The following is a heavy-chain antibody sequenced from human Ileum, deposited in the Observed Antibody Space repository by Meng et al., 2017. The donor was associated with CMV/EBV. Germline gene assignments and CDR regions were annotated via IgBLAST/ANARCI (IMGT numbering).Heavy chain of an antibody. CDR2: IHTSGTT. V-gene: IGHV4-61*02. J-gene: IGHJ2*01. CDR1: CASINSGSHY. Sequence: QVQLQVSVPGLVKPSQTLSLTCTVACASINSGSHYWSWIRQPAGKGLEWIGRIHTSGTTHYNPSLRSRITISVDTSKNQFSLNLSSVTAADTAVYFCAGRRRDWGSGEGYFDLWGRGTLVTVSS. CDR3: AGRRRDWGSGEGYFDL. D-gene: IGHD3/OR15-3a*01.